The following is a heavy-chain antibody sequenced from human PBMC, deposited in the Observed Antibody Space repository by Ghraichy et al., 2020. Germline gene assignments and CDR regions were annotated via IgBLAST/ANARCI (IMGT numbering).Heavy chain of an antibody. D-gene: IGHD6-19*01. J-gene: IGHJ6*02. CDR1: GFSLSNARMG. CDR3: ARIIHPLWGSGWSPYYYYGMDV. V-gene: IGHV2-26*01. CDR2: IFSNDEK. Sequence: SGPTLVKPTETLTLTCAVSGFSLSNARMGVSWIRQPPGKALEWLAHIFSNDEKSYSTSLKSRLTISKDTSKSQVVLTMTNMDPVDTATYYCARIIHPLWGSGWSPYYYYGMDVWGQGTTVTVSS.